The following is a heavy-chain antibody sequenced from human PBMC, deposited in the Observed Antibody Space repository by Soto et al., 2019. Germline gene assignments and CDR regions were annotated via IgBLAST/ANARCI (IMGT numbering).Heavy chain of an antibody. V-gene: IGHV1-69*13. D-gene: IGHD2-2*01. Sequence: SVKVSCKASGGTFSTHAIIWVRQAPGHGLEWMGGIIPISGTTYYTQKFQGRVTITADEPTSTAYMELSSLRSEDTAVYYCARDKPDIVVVPAAIGGYGMDVWGQGTTVTVSS. CDR1: GGTFSTHA. J-gene: IGHJ6*02. CDR3: ARDKPDIVVVPAAIGGYGMDV. CDR2: IIPISGTT.